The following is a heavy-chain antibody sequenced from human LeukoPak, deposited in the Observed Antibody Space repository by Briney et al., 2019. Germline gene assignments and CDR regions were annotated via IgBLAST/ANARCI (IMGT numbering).Heavy chain of an antibody. CDR2: IYYSGST. D-gene: IGHD2-21*01. J-gene: IGHJ4*02. CDR1: GGSFSSYY. V-gene: IGHV4-39*01. CDR3: ARLSTPVMLDY. Sequence: PSETLSLTCAVYGGSFSSYYWGWIRQPPGKGLEWIGSIYYSGSTYYNPSLKSRVTISVDTSKNQFSLKLSSVTAADTAVYYCARLSTPVMLDYWGQGTLVTVSS.